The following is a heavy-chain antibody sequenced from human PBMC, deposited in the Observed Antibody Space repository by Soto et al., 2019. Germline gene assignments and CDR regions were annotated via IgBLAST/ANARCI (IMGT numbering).Heavy chain of an antibody. CDR3: ASSRITMVPYGMDV. Sequence: ASVKVSCKASGYTFSNYGIHWVRQAPGQRLEWMGLINAGNGNTKYSQNFQGRVTLTRDTSASTAYMELSSLRSEDTAVYYCASSRITMVPYGMDVWGQGTTVTVSS. CDR2: INAGNGNT. V-gene: IGHV1-3*01. CDR1: GYTFSNYG. J-gene: IGHJ6*02. D-gene: IGHD3-10*01.